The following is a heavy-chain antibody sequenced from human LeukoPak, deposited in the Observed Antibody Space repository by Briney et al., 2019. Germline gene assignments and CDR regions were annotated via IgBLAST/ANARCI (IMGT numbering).Heavy chain of an antibody. CDR2: ISSAGGIPT. J-gene: IGHJ4*02. CDR1: GFTFSSYA. D-gene: IGHD3-10*01. Sequence: GGSLRLSCAASGFTFSSYAMSWARQAPGKGLEWVSTISSAGGIPTYYADSVKGRFTISRDNSKNTVYLQMNNLRAEDTAVYYCAKLPHSRGGSYSDYWGQGTLVIVSS. V-gene: IGHV3-23*01. CDR3: AKLPHSRGGSYSDY.